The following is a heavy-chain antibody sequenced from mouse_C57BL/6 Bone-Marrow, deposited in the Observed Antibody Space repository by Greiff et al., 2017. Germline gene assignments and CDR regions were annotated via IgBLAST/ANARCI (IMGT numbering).Heavy chain of an antibody. V-gene: IGHV1-75*01. J-gene: IGHJ2*01. CDR2: IFPGSGST. D-gene: IGHD2-3*01. CDR1: GYTFTDYY. CDR3: ARGGWLLRGGYFDY. Sequence: QVQLQQSGPELVKPGASVKISCKASGYTFTDYYINWVQQRPGQGLEWIGWIFPGSGSTYYTEKFKGKATLTVDKSSSTAYMLHSSLTSEDSAVYFCARGGWLLRGGYFDYWGQGTTLTVSS.